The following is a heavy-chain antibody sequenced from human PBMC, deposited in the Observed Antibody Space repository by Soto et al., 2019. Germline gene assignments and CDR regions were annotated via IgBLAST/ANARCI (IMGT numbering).Heavy chain of an antibody. CDR3: ARPFYGGNSSYYYYGMDV. J-gene: IGHJ6*02. Sequence: PGEFLKISCKGSGYSFTSYWISWVRQMPGKGLEWMGRIDPSDSYTNYSPSFQGHVTISADKSISTAYLQWSSLKALDTAMYYCARPFYGGNSSYYYYGMDVWGQGTTVTVSS. CDR2: IDPSDSYT. D-gene: IGHD2-21*02. CDR1: GYSFTSYW. V-gene: IGHV5-10-1*01.